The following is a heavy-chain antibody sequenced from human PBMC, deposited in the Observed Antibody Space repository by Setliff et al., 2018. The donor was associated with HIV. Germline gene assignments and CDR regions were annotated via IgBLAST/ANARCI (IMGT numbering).Heavy chain of an antibody. CDR3: ARGGCGWGDLGPVLDY. D-gene: IGHD3-10*01. CDR1: GYTLTDHY. J-gene: IGHJ4*02. CDR2: INPRDGST. V-gene: IGHV1-46*01. Sequence: RASVKVSCKASGYTLTDHYIHWVRQAPGQGLEWMGRINPRDGSTGYAQRFQGRVTMTRDTSRGTAYMELRSLRSDDTAVYYCARGGCGWGDLGPVLDYWGQGTLVTVSS.